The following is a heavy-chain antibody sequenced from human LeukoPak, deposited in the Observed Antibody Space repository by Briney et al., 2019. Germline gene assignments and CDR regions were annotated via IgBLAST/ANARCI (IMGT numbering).Heavy chain of an antibody. CDR2: IYPGDSDT. D-gene: IGHD2-21*02. V-gene: IGHV5-51*01. J-gene: IGHJ4*02. CDR3: ARALVVTAAPDYFDY. Sequence: GDSLKISGKGAGYSFTSYWIGCVRQLRGKGMEWMGIIYPGDSDTRYSPSFQGQVTISAHKSISTAYLQWSSLKASDTAMYYCARALVVTAAPDYFDYCGQGTLVTASS. CDR1: GYSFTSYW.